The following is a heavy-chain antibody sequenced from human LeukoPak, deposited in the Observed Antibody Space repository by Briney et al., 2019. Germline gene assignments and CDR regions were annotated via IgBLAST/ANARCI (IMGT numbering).Heavy chain of an antibody. J-gene: IGHJ6*03. CDR2: ISASGDKT. Sequence: GGSLRLSCAASNFTFGVYAMSWVRPAPGKGLEWISLISASGDKTYYADSVKGRFTVSRDNSRNTMYLQMDSLRAEDTAVYYCAKDRDGDFDFYMDVWGTGTTVIVSS. CDR1: NFTFGVYA. D-gene: IGHD4-17*01. V-gene: IGHV3-23*01. CDR3: AKDRDGDFDFYMDV.